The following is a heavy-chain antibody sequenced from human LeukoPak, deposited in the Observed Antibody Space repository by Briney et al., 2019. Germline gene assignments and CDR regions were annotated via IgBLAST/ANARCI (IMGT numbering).Heavy chain of an antibody. CDR2: INWNSDTI. V-gene: IGHV3-9*03. J-gene: IGHJ3*01. D-gene: IGHD3-22*01. CDR1: GFTFDDSA. Sequence: GGSLRLSCAASGFTFDDSAMHWVRQAPGKGLEWVSGINWNSDTIGYADSVKGRFTISRDNAKNTLYLKLNSLRPEDMALYYCAKGVDSSLGGNDAFDVWGQGTMVTVSS. CDR3: AKGVDSSLGGNDAFDV.